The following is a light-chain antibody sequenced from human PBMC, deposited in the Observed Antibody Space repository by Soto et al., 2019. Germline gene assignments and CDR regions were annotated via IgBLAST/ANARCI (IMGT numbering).Light chain of an antibody. CDR2: GAS. CDR3: QQRSSWPLT. Sequence: EIVMTQSPATLSVSPGDRATLSCRASQSINSNLAWYQQQPGQAPRLLIDGASNRATGIPARFSGSGSGTDFTLTISSLEPEDFAVYFCQQRSSWPLTFGGGTKVDIK. V-gene: IGKV3-11*01. CDR1: QSINSN. J-gene: IGKJ4*02.